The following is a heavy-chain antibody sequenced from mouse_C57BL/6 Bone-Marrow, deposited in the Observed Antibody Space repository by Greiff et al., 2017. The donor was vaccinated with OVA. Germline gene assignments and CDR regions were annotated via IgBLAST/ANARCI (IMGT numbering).Heavy chain of an antibody. V-gene: IGHV5-9-1*02. CDR2: ISSGGDYI. CDR1: GFTFSSYA. CDR3: TRDRSVGLKTYAMDY. Sequence: EVKLVESGEGLVKPGGSLKLSCAASGFTFSSYAMSWVRQTPEKRLEWVAYISSGGDYIYYADTVKGRFTISRDNARHTLYLQMSSLQSEDTAMXYCTRDRSVGLKTYAMDYWGQGTSVTVSS. J-gene: IGHJ4*01. D-gene: IGHD4-1*01.